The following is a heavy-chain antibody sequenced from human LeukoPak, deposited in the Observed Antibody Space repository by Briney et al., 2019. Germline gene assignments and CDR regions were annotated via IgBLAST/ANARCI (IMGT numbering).Heavy chain of an antibody. CDR1: GGSISSSSYY. J-gene: IGHJ3*02. D-gene: IGHD1-1*01. CDR3: ARDLQLERRADAFDI. V-gene: IGHV4-39*07. Sequence: SETLSLTCTVSGGSISSSSYYWGWIRQPPGKGLEWIGSIYYSGSTYYNPSLKSRVTISVDTSKNQFSLKLSSVTAADTAVYYCARDLQLERRADAFDIWGQGTMVTVSS. CDR2: IYYSGST.